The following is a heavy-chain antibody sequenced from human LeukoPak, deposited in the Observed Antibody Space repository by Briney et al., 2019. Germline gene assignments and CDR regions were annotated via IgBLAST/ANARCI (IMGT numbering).Heavy chain of an antibody. V-gene: IGHV3-21*01. CDR3: ARDESGHFWSGLMYYYMDV. J-gene: IGHJ6*03. D-gene: IGHD3-3*02. CDR2: ISSSSSYI. Sequence: GGSLRLSCAAAAFTFSDYDMNWVRQTPGKGLERVSSISSSSSYIYYADSVKGRFTISRDNAKNSLYLQMNSLRAEDTAVYYCARDESGHFWSGLMYYYMDVWGKGTTVTVSS. CDR1: AFTFSDYD.